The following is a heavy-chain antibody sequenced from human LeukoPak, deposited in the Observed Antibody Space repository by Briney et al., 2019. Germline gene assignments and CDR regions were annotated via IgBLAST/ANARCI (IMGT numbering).Heavy chain of an antibody. J-gene: IGHJ6*03. CDR3: ARAGDILTGYYSPPYYYYMDV. CDR1: GGTFSSYA. Sequence: ASVKVSCKASGGTFSSYAISWVRQAPGQGLEWMGGIIPIFGTANYAQKFQGRVTITTDESTSTAYMELSSLRSEDTAVYYCARAGDILTGYYSPPYYYYMDVWGKGTTVTVSS. CDR2: IIPIFGTA. D-gene: IGHD3-9*01. V-gene: IGHV1-69*05.